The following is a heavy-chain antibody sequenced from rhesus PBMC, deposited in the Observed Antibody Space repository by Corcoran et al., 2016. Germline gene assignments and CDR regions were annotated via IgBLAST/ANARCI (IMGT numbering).Heavy chain of an antibody. CDR1: GYSISSNY. D-gene: IGHD6-25*01. V-gene: IGHV4-122*02. CDR3: ARALYSGSWGTYYFDY. Sequence: QVQLQESGPGLVKPSETLSLTCAVSGYSISSNYWSWIRQPPGKGLEWIGYISYSGSTSYNPSLKSRVTISRDTSKNQFSLKLSSVTAADTAVYYCARALYSGSWGTYYFDYWGQGVLVTVSS. CDR2: ISYSGST. J-gene: IGHJ4*01.